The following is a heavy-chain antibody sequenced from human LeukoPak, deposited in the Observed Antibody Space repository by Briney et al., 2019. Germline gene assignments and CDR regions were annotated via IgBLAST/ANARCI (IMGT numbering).Heavy chain of an antibody. J-gene: IGHJ4*02. D-gene: IGHD6-19*01. CDR3: ARDLDSSGWD. CDR2: IYTSGST. V-gene: IGHV4-4*07. CDR1: GGSTSSYY. Sequence: PSETLSLXCTVSGGSTSSYYWSWIRRPAGKGLEWIGRIYTSGSTNYNPSLKSRVTMSVDTSKNQFSLKLSSVTAADTAVYYCARDLDSSGWDWGQGTLVTVSS.